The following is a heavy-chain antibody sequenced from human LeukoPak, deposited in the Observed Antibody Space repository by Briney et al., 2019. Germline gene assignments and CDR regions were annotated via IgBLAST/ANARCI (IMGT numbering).Heavy chain of an antibody. V-gene: IGHV3-48*01. CDR3: AKKLLTVTTWGFDY. CDR2: ISSSSTII. CDR1: GFTLSSYS. D-gene: IGHD4-11*01. Sequence: GGSLRLSCAASGFTLSSYSMNWVRQAPGKGLQWVSYISSSSTIIYYADSVKGRFTISRDKAKNSLYLQMNSLRAEDTAVYYCAKKLLTVTTWGFDYWGQGTLVTVSS. J-gene: IGHJ4*02.